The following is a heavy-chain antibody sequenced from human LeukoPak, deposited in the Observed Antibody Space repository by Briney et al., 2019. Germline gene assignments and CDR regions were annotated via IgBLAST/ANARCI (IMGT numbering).Heavy chain of an antibody. CDR1: GFTFSSYL. Sequence: PGGSLRLSCAASGFTFSSYLMSWVRQAPGKGLEWVANIKQDGSEKYYVDSVKGRFTISRDNAKNSLYLQMNSLRAEDTAVYYCARDSRYSYGFDYWGQGTLVTVSS. V-gene: IGHV3-7*01. J-gene: IGHJ4*02. CDR2: IKQDGSEK. D-gene: IGHD5-18*01. CDR3: ARDSRYSYGFDY.